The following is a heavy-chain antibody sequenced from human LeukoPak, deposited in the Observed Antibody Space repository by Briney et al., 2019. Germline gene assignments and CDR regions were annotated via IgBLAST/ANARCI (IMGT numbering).Heavy chain of an antibody. J-gene: IGHJ4*02. CDR3: ARDQEAFDY. CDR2: ISYDGSNK. Sequence: GGSLRLSCAASGFTFSSYAMHWVRQAPGKGLEWVAVISYDGSNKYYADSVKGRFTISRDNSKNTLYLQMNSLRSEDTAVYYCARDQEAFDYWGQGTLVTVSS. CDR1: GFTFSSYA. V-gene: IGHV3-30-3*01.